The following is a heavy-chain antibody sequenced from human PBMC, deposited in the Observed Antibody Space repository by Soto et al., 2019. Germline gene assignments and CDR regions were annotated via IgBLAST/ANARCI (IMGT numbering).Heavy chain of an antibody. CDR3: ASGSSSWDYYYYGMDV. D-gene: IGHD6-13*01. CDR1: GGSISSSSYY. CDR2: IYYSGST. Sequence: PSETLSLTCTVSGGSISSSSYYWGWIRQPPGKGLEWIGSIYYSGSTYYNPSLKSRVTISVDTSKNQFSLKLSSVTAADTAVYYCASGSSSWDYYYYGMDVWGQGTTVS. J-gene: IGHJ6*02. V-gene: IGHV4-39*01.